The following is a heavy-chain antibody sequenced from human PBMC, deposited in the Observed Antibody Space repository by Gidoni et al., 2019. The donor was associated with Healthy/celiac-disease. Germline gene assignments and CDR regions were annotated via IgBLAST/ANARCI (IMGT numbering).Heavy chain of an antibody. Sequence: EVQLLESGGGLVQPGGSPRLSCAASGFTFRNSAMSWVRQAPGTGLEWVSVISGSAYSTYYADSVKGRFTISRDNSKNTLHLQMNSLRAEDTALYYCAKGDRPDISGYYQTFDYWGQGTLVTVSS. J-gene: IGHJ4*02. CDR3: AKGDRPDISGYYQTFDY. CDR1: GFTFRNSA. D-gene: IGHD3-22*01. V-gene: IGHV3-23*01. CDR2: ISGSAYST.